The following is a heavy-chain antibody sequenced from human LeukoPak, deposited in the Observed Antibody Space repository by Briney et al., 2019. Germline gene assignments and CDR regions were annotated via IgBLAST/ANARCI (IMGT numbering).Heavy chain of an antibody. J-gene: IGHJ4*02. CDR3: ARDYWWNYDY. D-gene: IGHD1-7*01. CDR1: GFTFSDYA. V-gene: IGHV3-30-3*01. CDR2: ISKDGSDK. Sequence: GGSLRLSCAASGFTFSDYAMHWVRQDPGKGLEWVAVISKDGSDKYYPGSVRGRFTISRDNSKNTIYLQMDSLRAEDTAIYYCARDYWWNYDYWGQGTLVTVSS.